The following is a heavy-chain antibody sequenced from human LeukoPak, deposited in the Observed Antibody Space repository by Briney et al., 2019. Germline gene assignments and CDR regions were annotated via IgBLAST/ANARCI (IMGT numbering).Heavy chain of an antibody. J-gene: IGHJ6*03. CDR2: IIPIFGTA. D-gene: IGHD1-7*01. V-gene: IGHV1-69*05. CDR1: GGTFSSYA. Sequence: SVKVSCKASGGTFSSYAISWVRQAPGQGLERMGGIIPIFGTANYAQKFQGRVTITTDESTSTAYMELSSLRSEDTAVYYCARAPYNWNYEPHYYYYMDVWGKGTTVTVSS. CDR3: ARAPYNWNYEPHYYYYMDV.